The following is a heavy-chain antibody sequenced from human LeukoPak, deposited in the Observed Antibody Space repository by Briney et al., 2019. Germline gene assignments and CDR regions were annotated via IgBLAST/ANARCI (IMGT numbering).Heavy chain of an antibody. CDR2: IYTSGST. Sequence: SETLSLTCTVSGGSISSYYWSWIRQPAGKGLEWIGRIYTSGSTNYNPSLKSRVTMSVDTSKNQFSLKLNSVTAADTAVYYCARDVTVTSYYYYYMDVWGKGTTVTVSS. D-gene: IGHD4-11*01. CDR3: ARDVTVTSYYYYYMDV. V-gene: IGHV4-4*07. CDR1: GGSISSYY. J-gene: IGHJ6*03.